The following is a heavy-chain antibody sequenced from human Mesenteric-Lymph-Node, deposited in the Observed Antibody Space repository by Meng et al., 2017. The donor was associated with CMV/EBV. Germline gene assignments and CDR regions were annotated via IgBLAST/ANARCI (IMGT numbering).Heavy chain of an antibody. V-gene: IGHV1-46*01. J-gene: IGHJ4*02. CDR1: GYTFSTDY. CDR3: AREVGVAAPGTGYFDY. Sequence: SGYTFSTDYMHWVRQAPGQGLEWMGIINPSGGSTRYTQKFEGRVTMTRDTSTSTVYMELRSLRSEDTAVYYCAREVGVAAPGTGYFDYWGQGTLVTVSS. D-gene: IGHD6-13*01. CDR2: INPSGGST.